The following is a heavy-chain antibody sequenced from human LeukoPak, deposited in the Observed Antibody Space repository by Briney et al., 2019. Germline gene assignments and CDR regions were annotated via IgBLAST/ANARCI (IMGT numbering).Heavy chain of an antibody. CDR1: GFAFSHYT. CDR2: ISYDGDYK. D-gene: IGHD1-7*01. CDR3: AGDELTYYYYGMDV. J-gene: IGHJ6*02. Sequence: AGGSLRLSCAASGFAFSHYTMQWVRQAPGKGLEWVAVISYDGDYKYYADSVKGRFTISRDDSKNTLYLQMNSLRAEDSAVYYCAGDELTYYYYGMDVWGQGTTVTVSS. V-gene: IGHV3-30*04.